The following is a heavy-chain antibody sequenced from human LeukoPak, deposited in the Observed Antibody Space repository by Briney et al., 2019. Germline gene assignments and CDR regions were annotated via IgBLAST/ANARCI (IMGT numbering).Heavy chain of an antibody. Sequence: PGGSLRLSCAASGFTFKIYSMNWVRQAPGKGPEWVSAIGGRGTSTYYADSLGGRFTISRDNSKDMLYLQMNSLKVEDTATYYCGKEGGAWGQGTKVTVSS. CDR2: IGGRGTST. J-gene: IGHJ5*02. CDR3: GKEGGA. V-gene: IGHV3-23*01. D-gene: IGHD3-16*01. CDR1: GFTFKIYS.